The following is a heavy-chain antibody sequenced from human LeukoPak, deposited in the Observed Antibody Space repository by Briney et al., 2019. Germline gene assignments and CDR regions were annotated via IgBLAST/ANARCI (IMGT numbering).Heavy chain of an antibody. J-gene: IGHJ4*02. CDR3: PRRVVAATNYFDY. CDR1: GGSFSGYY. D-gene: IGHD2-15*01. Sequence: SEALSLTCAVYGGSFSGYYSSWIRQPPGKGLEWIGENNHSGSTNYNPSLKSRVTISVDTSKNQFSLKLSSVTAADTAVYYCPRRVVAATNYFDYGAREPWSPSPQ. CDR2: NNHSGST. V-gene: IGHV4-34*01.